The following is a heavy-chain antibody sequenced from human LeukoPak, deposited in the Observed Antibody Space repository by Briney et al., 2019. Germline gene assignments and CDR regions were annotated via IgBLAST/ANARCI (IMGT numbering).Heavy chain of an antibody. CDR3: AKSRAKYLDDYVWGSWGGLTEYYFDY. V-gene: IGHV3-23*01. J-gene: IGHJ4*02. CDR2: ISGSGGST. CDR1: GFTFSSYA. D-gene: IGHD3-16*01. Sequence: GGSLRLSCAASGFTFSSYAMSWVRQAPGKGLEWVSAISGSGGSTYYADSVKGRFTISRDNSKNTLYLQMNSLRAEDTAVYYCAKSRAKYLDDYVWGSWGGLTEYYFDYWGQGTLVTVSS.